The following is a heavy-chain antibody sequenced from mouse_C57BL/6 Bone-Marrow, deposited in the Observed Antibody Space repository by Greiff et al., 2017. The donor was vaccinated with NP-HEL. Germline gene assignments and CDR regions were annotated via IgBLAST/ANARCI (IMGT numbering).Heavy chain of an antibody. Sequence: VQLQQSGAELVQPGASVKISCKASGYAFSSSWMNWVKQRPGQGLVWIGQIYPGDGDTNSNGKFKGKATLTADKSSSTAYMLLSSLTTEDSAVYYCAKDWSYLDYGGQGTTLTVSS. J-gene: IGHJ2*01. D-gene: IGHD4-1*01. CDR2: IYPGDGDT. CDR1: GYAFSSSW. V-gene: IGHV1-80*01. CDR3: AKDWSYLDY.